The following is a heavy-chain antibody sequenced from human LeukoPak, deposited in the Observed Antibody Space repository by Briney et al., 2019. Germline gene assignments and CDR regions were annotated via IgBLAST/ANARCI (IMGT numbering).Heavy chain of an antibody. Sequence: GGSLRLSCAASGFTFSDYGMHWVRQAPGKGLEWVAFIRYDGSIKYCADSVKGRFTVSRDNTKNTLYLQMNSLRAEDTAAYYCAKEKNDYSDYSYMDVWGKGTTVTVSS. V-gene: IGHV3-30*02. D-gene: IGHD4-11*01. J-gene: IGHJ6*03. CDR3: AKEKNDYSDYSYMDV. CDR1: GFTFSDYG. CDR2: IRYDGSIK.